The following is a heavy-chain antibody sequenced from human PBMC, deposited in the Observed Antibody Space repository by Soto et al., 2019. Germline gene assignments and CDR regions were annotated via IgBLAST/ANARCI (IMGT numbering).Heavy chain of an antibody. J-gene: IGHJ5*02. CDR3: ARVGNSYGDYLYNWFDP. CDR1: KFTFSDYW. D-gene: IGHD4-17*01. Sequence: EVQLAESGGGFVQPGGSLRLSCAASKFTFSDYWMTWVRQAPGKGLEWVANINQDGSERYYVDSVKGRFTISRDNAKNSLYLQMNSLRAEDTAVYYCARVGNSYGDYLYNWFDPWGQGTLVTVSS. V-gene: IGHV3-7*01. CDR2: INQDGSER.